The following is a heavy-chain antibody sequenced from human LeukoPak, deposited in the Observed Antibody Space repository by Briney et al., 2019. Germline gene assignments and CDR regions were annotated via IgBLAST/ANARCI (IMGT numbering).Heavy chain of an antibody. CDR1: GFTFSSYG. CDR2: IRYDGSNK. D-gene: IGHD1-26*01. Sequence: PGGSLRLSCAASGFTFSSYGMHWVRQAPGKGLEWVAFIRYDGSNKYYADSVKGRFTISRDNSKNTLYLQMNSLRAEDTAVYYCAHVPDGDLKGGTPFDYWGQGTLVTVSS. V-gene: IGHV3-30*02. J-gene: IGHJ4*02. CDR3: AHVPDGDLKGGTPFDY.